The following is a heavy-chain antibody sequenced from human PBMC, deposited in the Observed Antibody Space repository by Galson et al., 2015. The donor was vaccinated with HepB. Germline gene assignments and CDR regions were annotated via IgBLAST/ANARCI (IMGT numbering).Heavy chain of an antibody. J-gene: IGHJ4*02. CDR2: IKSKTDGGTT. CDR3: TTEAGGFRDGYYFDY. CDR1: GFTFSNAW. V-gene: IGHV3-15*01. Sequence: SLRLSCAASGFTFSNAWMSWVRQAPGKGLEWVGRIKSKTDGGTTDYAAPVKGRFTISRDDSKNTLYLQMNSLKTEDTAVYYCTTEAGGFRDGYYFDYWGQGTLVTVSS. D-gene: IGHD5-24*01.